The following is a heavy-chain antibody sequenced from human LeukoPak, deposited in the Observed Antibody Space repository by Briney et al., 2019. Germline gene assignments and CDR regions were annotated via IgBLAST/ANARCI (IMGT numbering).Heavy chain of an antibody. CDR2: ISSSGTYM. Sequence: GGSLRVSCAAAGFTFSNYGMNWVRQVPGKGLEWVSSISSSGTYMHYADSVEGRFTISRDNAKKSLFLQMDSLRAEDTAVYFCAKEFGNGDTYGNVPLGHWGQGTLVTVSS. J-gene: IGHJ4*02. D-gene: IGHD5-18*01. CDR1: GFTFSNYG. CDR3: AKEFGNGDTYGNVPLGH. V-gene: IGHV3-21*01.